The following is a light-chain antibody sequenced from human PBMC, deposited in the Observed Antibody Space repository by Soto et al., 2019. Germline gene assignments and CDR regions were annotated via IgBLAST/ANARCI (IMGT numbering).Light chain of an antibody. Sequence: QSALTQPASVSGSPGQSITISCTGTSRDVGSYNLVSWYQQHPGKPPQVIIYEVSKRPSGVSNRFSGSKSGTTASLTISGLLAEDEAEYYCCSYAGSSTLEVFGGGTQLTVL. CDR2: EVS. V-gene: IGLV2-23*02. CDR3: CSYAGSSTLEV. CDR1: SRDVGSYNL. J-gene: IGLJ7*01.